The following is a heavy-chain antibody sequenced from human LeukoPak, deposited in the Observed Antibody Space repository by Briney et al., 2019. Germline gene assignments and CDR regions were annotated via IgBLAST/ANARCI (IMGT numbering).Heavy chain of an antibody. V-gene: IGHV1-8*01. J-gene: IGHJ4*02. CDR2: MSPNSGDT. CDR3: ARGPPNWGYDY. D-gene: IGHD7-27*01. CDR1: GYTFTRYD. Sequence: VKVSCKASGYTFTRYDFNWVRQANGQRPEWMGWMSPNSGDTGYAQKFQDRVTMTRNTSISTAYMELSSLRSDDTAVYYCARGPPNWGYDYWGPGTLVTVSS.